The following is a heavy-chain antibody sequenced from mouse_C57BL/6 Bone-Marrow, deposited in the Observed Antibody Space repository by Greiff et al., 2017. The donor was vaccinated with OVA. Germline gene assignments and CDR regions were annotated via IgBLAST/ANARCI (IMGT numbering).Heavy chain of an antibody. V-gene: IGHV2-2*01. Sequence: VKLMESGPGLVQPSQSLSITCTVSGFSLTSYGVHWVRQSPGKGLEWLGVIWSGGSTDYNAAFISRLSISKDNSKSQVFFKMNSLQADDTAIYYCARNYLALLYYFDYWGQGTTLTVSS. CDR3: ARNYLALLYYFDY. CDR2: IWSGGST. CDR1: GFSLTSYG. J-gene: IGHJ2*01. D-gene: IGHD1-2*01.